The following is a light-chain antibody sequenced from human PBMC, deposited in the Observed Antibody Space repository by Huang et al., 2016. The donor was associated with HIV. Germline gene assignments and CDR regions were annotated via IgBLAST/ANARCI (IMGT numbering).Light chain of an antibody. Sequence: DIQMTQSPSTLSASVGDRVTIICRASQSISSWLAWYQQKPGKAPKLLLYKAYSLEIGVPSRFSGSGSGTEFTLTISSLQPDDFATYYCQQYNSYSWTFGQGTKVEIK. V-gene: IGKV1-5*03. J-gene: IGKJ1*01. CDR1: QSISSW. CDR3: QQYNSYSWT. CDR2: KAY.